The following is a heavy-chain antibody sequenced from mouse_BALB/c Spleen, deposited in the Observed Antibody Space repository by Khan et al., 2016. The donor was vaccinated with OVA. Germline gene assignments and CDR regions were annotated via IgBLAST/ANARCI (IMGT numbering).Heavy chain of an antibody. CDR1: GYTFTDYY. D-gene: IGHD1-2*01. V-gene: IGHV1-77*01. J-gene: IGHJ3*01. CDR3: ARRNYCGYTFAY. CDR2: ISPGRGDT. Sequence: QVQLKQSGAELARPGASVKLSCKASGYTFTDYYINWVKQRTGQGLEWIGEISPGRGDTYYNERFKGKAPLTADKSPSTAYMQLSSLTYEASAVYFCARRNYCGYTFAYWGQGTLVTVSA.